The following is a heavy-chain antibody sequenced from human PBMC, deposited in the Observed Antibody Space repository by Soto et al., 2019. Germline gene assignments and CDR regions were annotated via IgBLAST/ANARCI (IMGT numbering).Heavy chain of an antibody. CDR3: AREGRGKKAGYNGLVSLGY. D-gene: IGHD2-2*02. CDR2: IIPIFNST. V-gene: IGHV1-69*06. J-gene: IGHJ4*02. CDR1: GSRFSNYV. Sequence: SVKVSCKVSGSRFSNYVISWVRQAPGHGLEWLGRIIPIFNSTKYAQSFQGRVTITADKSTSTASLELSSLRSDDTAVYYCAREGRGKKAGYNGLVSLGYWGQGTLVTAPQ.